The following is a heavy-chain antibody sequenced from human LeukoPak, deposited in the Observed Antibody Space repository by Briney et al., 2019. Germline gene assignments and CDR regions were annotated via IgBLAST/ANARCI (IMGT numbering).Heavy chain of an antibody. CDR1: GDSLSSGTYY. CDR2: IYHSGST. CDR3: ARIEMTTRKIDY. V-gene: IGHV4-31*03. D-gene: IGHD5-24*01. Sequence: SETLSLTCTVSGDSLSSGTYYWSWLRQHPGKGLKWIGYIYHSGSTYYTPSLRSRDTMSVDTSKNQFSLKLSSVTAADTAVYYCARIEMTTRKIDYWGQGTLVTVSS. J-gene: IGHJ4*02.